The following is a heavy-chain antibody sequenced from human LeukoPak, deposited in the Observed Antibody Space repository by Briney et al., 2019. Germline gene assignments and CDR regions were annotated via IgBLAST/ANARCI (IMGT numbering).Heavy chain of an antibody. Sequence: SETLSLTCTVSGGSVSSGSYYWSWIRQPPGKGLEWIGYIYYSGNINYNPSLKSRVTISVDTSKNQFSLKLSSVTAADTAVYYCARRTSPNTFDYWGQGTLVTVSS. V-gene: IGHV4-61*01. CDR3: ARRTSPNTFDY. CDR2: IYYSGNI. D-gene: IGHD6-6*01. J-gene: IGHJ4*02. CDR1: GGSVSSGSYY.